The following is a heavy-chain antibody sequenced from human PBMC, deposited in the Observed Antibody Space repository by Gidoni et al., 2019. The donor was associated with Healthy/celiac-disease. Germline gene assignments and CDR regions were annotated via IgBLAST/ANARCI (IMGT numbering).Heavy chain of an antibody. V-gene: IGHV3-33*01. Sequence: QVQLVESGGGVVQPGRSLRLSCAASGFTFSSYGMHWVRQAPGKGLEWVAVIWYDGSNKYYADSVKGRFTISRDNSKNTLYLQMNSLRAEDTAVYYCARDLYYYGSGSYSEHDYYYYYGMDVWGQGTTVTVSS. D-gene: IGHD3-10*01. CDR3: ARDLYYYGSGSYSEHDYYYYYGMDV. CDR1: GFTFSSYG. J-gene: IGHJ6*02. CDR2: IWYDGSNK.